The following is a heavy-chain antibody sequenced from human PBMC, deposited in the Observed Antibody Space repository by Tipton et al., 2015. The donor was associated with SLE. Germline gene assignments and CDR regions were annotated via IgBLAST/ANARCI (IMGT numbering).Heavy chain of an antibody. CDR1: GGSIRSATYY. CDR2: IYTSENI. V-gene: IGHV4-61*09. CDR3: ARVPHSSTGYFDH. J-gene: IGHJ4*02. Sequence: TLSLTCTVSGGSIRSATYYWSWIRQPAGKGLEWIGHIYTSENINYNPSLKSRVTISVDTSKNQFSLKLNSVTAADTAVYYCARVPHSSTGYFDHWGQGKLVTVSP. D-gene: IGHD6-6*01.